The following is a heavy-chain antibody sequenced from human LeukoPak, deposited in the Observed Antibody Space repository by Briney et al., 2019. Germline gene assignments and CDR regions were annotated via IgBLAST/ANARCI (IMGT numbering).Heavy chain of an antibody. CDR2: FDPEDGET. V-gene: IGHV1-24*01. Sequence: ASVKVSCTVSGYTLTELSMHWVRQAPGKGLEWMGGFDPEDGETIYAQKFQGRVTMTEDTSTDTAYMELSSLRSEDTAVYYCATWVTMVRGVDIPYYFDYWGQGTLVTVSS. D-gene: IGHD3-10*01. CDR3: ATWVTMVRGVDIPYYFDY. CDR1: GYTLTELS. J-gene: IGHJ4*02.